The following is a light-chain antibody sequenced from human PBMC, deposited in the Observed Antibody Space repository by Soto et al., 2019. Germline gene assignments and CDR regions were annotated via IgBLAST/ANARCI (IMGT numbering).Light chain of an antibody. V-gene: IGLV1-44*01. CDR2: NND. J-gene: IGLJ1*01. CDR1: SSNIGTYT. Sequence: QSVLTQPPSASGTPGQRVTISCSGSSSNIGTYTVNWYQQFPGTAPKLLTYNNDQRPSGVPDRFSGFKYGTAASLAISGLQSEDEAEYYCAAWDDSLSGLYVFGTGTKVTVL. CDR3: AAWDDSLSGLYV.